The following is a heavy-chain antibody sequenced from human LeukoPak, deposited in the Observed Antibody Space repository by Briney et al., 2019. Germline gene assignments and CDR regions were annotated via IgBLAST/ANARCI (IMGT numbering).Heavy chain of an antibody. Sequence: GGSLRLSCAASGFTFSSYAMQWVRQAPGKGLEWVAVISYDGSNKYYADSVKGRFTISRDNSKNTLYLQMNSRRAEDTAVYYCARGGHCSSTSMRCPVDYWGQGTLVTVSS. CDR2: ISYDGSNK. CDR1: GFTFSSYA. CDR3: ARGGHCSSTSMRCPVDY. D-gene: IGHD2-2*01. J-gene: IGHJ4*02. V-gene: IGHV3-30-3*01.